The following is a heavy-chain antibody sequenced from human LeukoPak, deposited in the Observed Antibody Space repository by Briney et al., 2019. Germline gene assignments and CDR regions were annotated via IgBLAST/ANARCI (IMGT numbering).Heavy chain of an antibody. CDR2: INHSGST. V-gene: IGHV4-34*01. CDR3: ARARRLWFGELLS. Sequence: SETLSLTCAGYGGSFSGYYWSWIRQPPGKGLEWIGEINHSGSTNYNPSLKGRVTISVDTSKNQSSLKLSSVTAADTAVYYCARARRLWFGELLSWGQGTLVTVSS. CDR1: GGSFSGYY. D-gene: IGHD3-10*01. J-gene: IGHJ5*02.